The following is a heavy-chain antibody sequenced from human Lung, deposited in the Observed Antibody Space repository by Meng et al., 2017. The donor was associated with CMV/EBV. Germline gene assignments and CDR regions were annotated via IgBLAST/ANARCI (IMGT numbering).Heavy chain of an antibody. Sequence: GESLKISCAASGFTFRTSCMSWVRQAPGRGLEWVANIKHDGSEEYYVDSLKGRFTISRDNAKNSLYLQMNSLRAEDTALYYCARDPGFGAFDFWGQGTLVTVSS. D-gene: IGHD3-10*01. V-gene: IGHV3-7*01. CDR2: IKHDGSEE. CDR1: GFTFRTSC. J-gene: IGHJ4*02. CDR3: ARDPGFGAFDF.